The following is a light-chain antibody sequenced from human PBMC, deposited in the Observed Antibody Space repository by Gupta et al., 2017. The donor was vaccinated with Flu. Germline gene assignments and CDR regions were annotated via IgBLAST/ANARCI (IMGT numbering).Light chain of an antibody. CDR3: QQRSSWPIT. CDR1: QSVSSY. Sequence: VLTQSPATLSLSPRERSTLSCSASQSVSSYLVWYQQKRGQAPRLLIYDTSNRATGIPARFSGSGSGTDFTLTMSSLEREDFAVYYCQQRSSWPITFGGGTKVEIK. V-gene: IGKV3-11*01. J-gene: IGKJ4*01. CDR2: DTS.